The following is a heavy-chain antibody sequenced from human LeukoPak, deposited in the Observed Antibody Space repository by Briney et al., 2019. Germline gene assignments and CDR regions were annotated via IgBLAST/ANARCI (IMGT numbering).Heavy chain of an antibody. CDR2: ISPYNGNA. Sequence: ASVKVSCKASGYTFSNYGISLVRQAPGRGLEWIGWISPYNGNADYAQKLQGRVTMTTDTSTTTAYMELRSLRSDDTAVYYCARGWLQPYWYFDLWGRGTLVTVSS. J-gene: IGHJ2*01. CDR3: ARGWLQPYWYFDL. CDR1: GYTFSNYG. D-gene: IGHD5-24*01. V-gene: IGHV1-18*01.